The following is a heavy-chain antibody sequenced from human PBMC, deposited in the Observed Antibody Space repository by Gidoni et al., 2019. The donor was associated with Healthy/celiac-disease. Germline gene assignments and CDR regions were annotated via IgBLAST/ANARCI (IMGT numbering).Heavy chain of an antibody. CDR2: IIPIFGTA. V-gene: IGHV1-69*01. D-gene: IGHD3-22*01. CDR1: GGTFSSSA. J-gene: IGHJ3*02. CDR3: ASPRPYYYDMSVGAFDI. Sequence: QVQLVQSGAEVKKPGSSVKVSCKASGGTFSSSAISWVRQAPGQGLEWMGGIIPIFGTANDAQKFQGRVTITADESTSTAYMELSSLRSEDTAVYYCASPRPYYYDMSVGAFDIWGQGTMVTVSS.